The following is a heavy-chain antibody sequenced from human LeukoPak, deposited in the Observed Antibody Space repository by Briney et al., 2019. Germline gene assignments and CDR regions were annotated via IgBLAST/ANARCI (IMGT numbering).Heavy chain of an antibody. CDR1: GYTFTSYG. V-gene: IGHV1-2*02. CDR2: INPNSGGT. Sequence: GASVKVSCKASGYTFTSYGISWVRQAPGQGLEWMGWINPNSGGTNYAQKFQGRVTMTRDTSISTAYMELSRLRSDDTAVYYCARVWQQLVIGAFDYWGQGTLVTVSS. J-gene: IGHJ4*02. D-gene: IGHD6-13*01. CDR3: ARVWQQLVIGAFDY.